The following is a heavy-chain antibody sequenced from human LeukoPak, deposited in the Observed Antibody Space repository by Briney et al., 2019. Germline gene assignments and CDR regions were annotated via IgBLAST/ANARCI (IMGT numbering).Heavy chain of an antibody. CDR2: IYWNDDK. D-gene: IGHD6-13*01. CDR1: GFSLSTSGVG. Sequence: VSGPTLVKPTQTLTLTCTFSGFSLSTSGVGVGWIRQPPGKAPEWLALIYWNDDKRYSPSLKSRLTITKDTSKNQVVLTMTNMDPVDTATYYCARRPNIAAAFDYWGQGTLVTVSS. V-gene: IGHV2-5*01. J-gene: IGHJ4*02. CDR3: ARRPNIAAAFDY.